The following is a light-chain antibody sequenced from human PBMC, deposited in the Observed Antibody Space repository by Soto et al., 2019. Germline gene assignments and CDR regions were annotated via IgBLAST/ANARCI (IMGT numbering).Light chain of an antibody. Sequence: SYELTQPPSVSVSPGQTASITCSGDELGDKYACWYQQKPGQSPVLVIYQDNKRPSGIPERFSGSNSGNTATLTISGTQAMDEADYYCQAWDSSTVVFGGGTKVTVL. V-gene: IGLV3-1*01. CDR3: QAWDSSTVV. CDR2: QDN. J-gene: IGLJ2*01. CDR1: ELGDKY.